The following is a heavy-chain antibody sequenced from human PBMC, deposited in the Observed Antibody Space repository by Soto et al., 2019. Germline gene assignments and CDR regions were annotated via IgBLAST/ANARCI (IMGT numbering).Heavy chain of an antibody. CDR3: VRAGGHLWRDLQY. CDR1: GFTANIYV. CDR2: LAVAGAT. D-gene: IGHD3-10*01. V-gene: IGHV3-13*04. J-gene: IGHJ4*02. Sequence: PGGSMSLSCAASGFTANIYVMHWVCQAPGTNPEWVAALAVAGATFYADSVKGRFTISRENAKNSLYLQMDSLGVEDTAIYYCVRAGGHLWRDLQYWGLGTLVTVSS.